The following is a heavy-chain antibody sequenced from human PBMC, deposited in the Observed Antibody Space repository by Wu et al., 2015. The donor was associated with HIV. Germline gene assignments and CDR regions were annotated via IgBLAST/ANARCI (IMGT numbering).Heavy chain of an antibody. CDR2: INPLFGTT. CDR1: GDGFTSYA. V-gene: IGHV1-69*05. J-gene: IGHJ6*02. Sequence: QAQLVSNLGREVKKPGSSVKVTCKASGDGFTSYAVSWVRQAPGQGLEWMGGINPLFGTTKYAQKFQGRVTLTTDEAKTIVYMELSSLRPEDTAVYYCARNTASVATSLYSLGVWGQGTTVTVSS. CDR3: ARNTASVATSLYSLGV. D-gene: IGHD6-19*01.